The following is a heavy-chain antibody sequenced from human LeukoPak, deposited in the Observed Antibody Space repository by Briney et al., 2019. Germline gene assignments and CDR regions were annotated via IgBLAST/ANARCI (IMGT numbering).Heavy chain of an antibody. Sequence: PSETLSLTCTVSGGPISSYYWSWIRQPPGKGLEWIGYIYYSGSTNYNPSLKSRVTISVDTSKNQFSLKLSSVTAADTAVYYCARMTADYYYYGMDVWGQGTTVTVSS. CDR3: ARMTADYYYYGMDV. CDR1: GGPISSYY. J-gene: IGHJ6*02. CDR2: IYYSGST. V-gene: IGHV4-59*08. D-gene: IGHD2-21*02.